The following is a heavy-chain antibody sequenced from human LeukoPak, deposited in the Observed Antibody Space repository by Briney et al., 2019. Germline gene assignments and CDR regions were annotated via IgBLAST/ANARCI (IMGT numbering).Heavy chain of an antibody. J-gene: IGHJ3*02. CDR1: GFTFSSYA. CDR2: ISYDGSNK. Sequence: GGSLRLSCAASGFTFSSYAMHWVRQAPGKGLEWVAVISYDGSNKYYADSVKGRFTISRDNSKNTLYLQMNSLRAEDTAVYYCATRSMYYYDSSGYAFDIWGQGTMVTVSS. CDR3: ATRSMYYYDSSGYAFDI. V-gene: IGHV3-30-3*01. D-gene: IGHD3-22*01.